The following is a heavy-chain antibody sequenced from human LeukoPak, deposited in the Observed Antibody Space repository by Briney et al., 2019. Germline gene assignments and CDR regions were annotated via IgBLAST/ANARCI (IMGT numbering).Heavy chain of an antibody. Sequence: PGGTLRLSCAASGFTFSSYGMSWVRQAPGKGLEWVSAISGSGGSTYYADSVKGRFTISRDNSKNTLYLQMNSLRAEDTAVYYCARDADYGSGRGLDVWGKGTTVTISS. J-gene: IGHJ6*04. D-gene: IGHD3-10*01. V-gene: IGHV3-23*01. CDR3: ARDADYGSGRGLDV. CDR2: ISGSGGST. CDR1: GFTFSSYG.